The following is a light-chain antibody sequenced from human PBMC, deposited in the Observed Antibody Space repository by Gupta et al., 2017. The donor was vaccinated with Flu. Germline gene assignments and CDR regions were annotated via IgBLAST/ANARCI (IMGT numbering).Light chain of an antibody. Sequence: TMGAVGGDQYPEGFQKHPGKAPKLLIYEPRKKHSWIPARFSGSLLGSTAALTVAGRQAEDEADYYCFTYSGSNNLVFGGGTKLTVL. CDR2: EPR. CDR1: MGAVGGDQY. CDR3: FTYSGSNNLV. J-gene: IGLJ2*01. V-gene: IGLV2-8*01.